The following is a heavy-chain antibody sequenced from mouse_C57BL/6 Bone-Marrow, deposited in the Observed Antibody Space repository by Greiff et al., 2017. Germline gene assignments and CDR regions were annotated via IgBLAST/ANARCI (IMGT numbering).Heavy chain of an antibody. J-gene: IGHJ2*01. D-gene: IGHD3-2*02. Sequence: EVQLVESGGGLVQPKGSLKLSCAASGFSFNTYAMNWVRQAPGKGLEWVARIRSKSNNYATYYADSVKDRFTISRDDSESMLYLQMNNLKTEDTAMYYCVRPSSGYDYFDYWGQGTTLTVSS. CDR3: VRPSSGYDYFDY. CDR2: IRSKSNNYAT. CDR1: GFSFNTYA. V-gene: IGHV10-1*01.